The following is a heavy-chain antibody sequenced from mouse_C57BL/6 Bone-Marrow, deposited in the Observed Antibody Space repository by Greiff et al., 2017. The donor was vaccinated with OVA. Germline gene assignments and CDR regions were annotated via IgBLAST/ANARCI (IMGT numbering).Heavy chain of an antibody. CDR1: GYSFTGYY. CDR3: TLYGGSWFAY. V-gene: IGHV1-42*01. Sequence: EVQLQESGPELVKPGASVKISCKASGYSFTGYYMNWVKQSPEKSLEWIGEINPSTGGTTYNQKFKAKATLTVDKSSSTAYMQLKSLTSEDSAVYYCTLYGGSWFAYWGQGTLVTVSA. D-gene: IGHD1-2*01. CDR2: INPSTGGT. J-gene: IGHJ3*01.